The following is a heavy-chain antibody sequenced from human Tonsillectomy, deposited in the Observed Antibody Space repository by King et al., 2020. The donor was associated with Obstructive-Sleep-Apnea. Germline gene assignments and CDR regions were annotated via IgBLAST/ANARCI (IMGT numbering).Heavy chain of an antibody. CDR3: ARDGAAAPRPIDY. D-gene: IGHD6-13*01. J-gene: IGHJ4*02. Sequence: VQLVESGTEVKKPGASVKVSCKTSGYAFTSYGISWVRQAPGQGLEWMGWISASSGFTNYPQKLQDRVTLTADTSTNTAYMELRNLRSDDTAVYYCARDGAAAPRPIDYWGQGTLVTVSS. CDR1: GYAFTSYG. CDR2: ISASSGFT. V-gene: IGHV1-18*01.